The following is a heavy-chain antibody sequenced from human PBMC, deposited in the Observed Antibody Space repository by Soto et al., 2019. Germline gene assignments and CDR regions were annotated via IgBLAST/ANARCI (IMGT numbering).Heavy chain of an antibody. D-gene: IGHD3-10*01. CDR3: ARGRGGSAILDY. J-gene: IGHJ4*02. CDR2: IDTTGDP. CDR1: GFTFSSYD. V-gene: IGHV3-13*05. Sequence: QAGGSLRLSCAASGFTFSSYDIHWVRQATGKGLEWVSAIDTTGDPFYPGSVKGRFTVSRENAKNSLYLQMNSLRAGDTAVYYCARGRGGSAILDYWGQGTLVTVSS.